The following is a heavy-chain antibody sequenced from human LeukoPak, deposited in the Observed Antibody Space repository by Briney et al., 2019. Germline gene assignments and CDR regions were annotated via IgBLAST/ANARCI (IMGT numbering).Heavy chain of an antibody. CDR3: ARDHSVATIGRGYDYYMDV. CDR1: GYILIVDY. CDR2: ISPNSVGT. V-gene: IGHV1-2*02. D-gene: IGHD5-12*01. J-gene: IGHJ6*03. Sequence: ASVGASCEASGYILIVDYIHCVRHAPGQGPEWMGWISPNSVGTNYEQTCKGRVTMTRDPVKSTVYMELSSLRSDDTAVYYCARDHSVATIGRGYDYYMDVWGKGTTVTVSS.